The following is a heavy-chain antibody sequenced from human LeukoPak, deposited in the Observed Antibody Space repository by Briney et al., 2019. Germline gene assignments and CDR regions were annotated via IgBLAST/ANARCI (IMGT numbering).Heavy chain of an antibody. D-gene: IGHD2-2*01. CDR1: GGSISSSSYY. Sequence: KASETLSLTCTVSGGSISSSSYYWGWIRQPPGKGLEWIGSIYYSGSTYYNPSLKSRVTISVDTSKNQFSLKLSSVTAADTAVYYCARHQYCSSTSCYPKFDPWGQGTLVTVSS. V-gene: IGHV4-39*01. J-gene: IGHJ5*02. CDR3: ARHQYCSSTSCYPKFDP. CDR2: IYYSGST.